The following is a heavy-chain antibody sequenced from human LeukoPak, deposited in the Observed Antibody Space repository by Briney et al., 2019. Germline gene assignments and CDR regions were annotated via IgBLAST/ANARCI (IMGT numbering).Heavy chain of an antibody. CDR3: ARDRLDLGVVGYGMDV. Sequence: GVSLRFSCAASGFTFSSYSMNWVRQAPGKGLEWVSSISSSSSYIYYADSVKGRFTISRDNAKNSLYLQMNSLRAEDTAVYYCARDRLDLGVVGYGMDVWGQGTTVTVSS. CDR2: ISSSSSYI. D-gene: IGHD3-3*01. J-gene: IGHJ6*01. CDR1: GFTFSSYS. V-gene: IGHV3-21*01.